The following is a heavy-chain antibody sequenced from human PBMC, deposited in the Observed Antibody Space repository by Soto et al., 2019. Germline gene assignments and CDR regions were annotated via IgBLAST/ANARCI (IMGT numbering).Heavy chain of an antibody. V-gene: IGHV1-2*02. CDR1: GYSFSGSY. J-gene: IGHJ5*02. D-gene: IGHD6-13*01. Sequence: QVQLVQSAAEVKKPGASVRASSKASGYSFSGSYIHWVRQTPRHGREWMGSINPKSGHTVLGDKFEDRATMTRDTSINTVYIQLGNLTSDDKAIYYCGRYVAPQQQVTNPGGRFFEPWGQGTLVTVSS. CDR2: INPKSGHT. CDR3: GRYVAPQQQVTNPGGRFFEP.